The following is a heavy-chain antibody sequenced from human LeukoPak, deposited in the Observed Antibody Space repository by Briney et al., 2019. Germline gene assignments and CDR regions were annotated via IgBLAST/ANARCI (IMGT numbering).Heavy chain of an antibody. Sequence: PGGSLRLSCAASGFTFSSYSMNWVRQAPGKGLEWVSYISSSSSTIYYADSVKGRFTISRDKAKNSLYLQMNSLRAENTAVYYCARDAGCGGDCYSHYYYGMDVWGQGTTVTVSS. J-gene: IGHJ6*02. CDR2: ISSSSSTI. CDR3: ARDAGCGGDCYSHYYYGMDV. V-gene: IGHV3-48*01. D-gene: IGHD2-21*02. CDR1: GFTFSSYS.